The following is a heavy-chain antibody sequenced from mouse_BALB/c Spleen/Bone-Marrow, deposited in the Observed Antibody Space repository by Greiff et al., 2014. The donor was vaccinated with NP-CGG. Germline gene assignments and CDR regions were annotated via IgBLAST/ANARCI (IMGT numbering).Heavy chain of an antibody. CDR3: ARVVTTATLYWYFDV. CDR1: GFTFSDYY. D-gene: IGHD1-2*01. V-gene: IGHV5-4*02. CDR2: ISDGGSCT. J-gene: IGHJ1*01. Sequence: EVKLMESGGGLVKPGGSLKLSCAASGFTFSDYYMYWVRQTPEKRLGCVATISDGGSCTYYPDSVKGRFTISRDNAKNNLYLQMSSLKSEDTAMYYCARVVTTATLYWYFDVWGAGTTVTVSS.